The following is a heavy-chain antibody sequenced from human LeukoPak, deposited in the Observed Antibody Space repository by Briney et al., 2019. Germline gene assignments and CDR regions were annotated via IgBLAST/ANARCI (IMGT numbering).Heavy chain of an antibody. CDR2: ISYDGSNK. D-gene: IGHD3-22*01. J-gene: IGHJ4*02. Sequence: GGSLRLPCAASGFTFSSYGMHWVRQAPGKGLEWVAVISYDGSNKYYADSVKGRFTISRDNSKNTLYLQMNSLRAEDTAVYYCAKGGYYYDSSGYYPDYWGQGTLVTVSS. CDR1: GFTFSSYG. V-gene: IGHV3-30*18. CDR3: AKGGYYYDSSGYYPDY.